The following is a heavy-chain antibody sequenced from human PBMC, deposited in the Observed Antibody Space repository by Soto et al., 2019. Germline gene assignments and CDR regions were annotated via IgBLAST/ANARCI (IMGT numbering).Heavy chain of an antibody. CDR1: GLSFSSYG. Sequence: QVQLVESGGGVVQPERSLRLSCAASGLSFSSYGMHWVREAPGKGLEWVASVSYDGSKKYYANSAKGRFTISRDNSNNMLYLQMSSPRVEDTAVYYCAKDHHAIAVAGSPVDYWGQGTLVIVSS. CDR2: VSYDGSKK. V-gene: IGHV3-30*18. CDR3: AKDHHAIAVAGSPVDY. D-gene: IGHD6-19*01. J-gene: IGHJ4*02.